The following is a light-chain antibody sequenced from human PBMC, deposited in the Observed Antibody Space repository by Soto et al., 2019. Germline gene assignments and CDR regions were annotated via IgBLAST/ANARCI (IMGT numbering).Light chain of an antibody. J-gene: IGKJ5*01. CDR3: QQYGTSEII. Sequence: EIVLMQSPGTLSLSPGERATLSCRASQTLSNSFIAWYQQKPGQAPRLLIYDTSSRATGVPDRYSASGSGTDFTLTISRLEPEDFAVFFCQQYGTSEIIFGQGTRLEI. CDR1: QTLSNSF. CDR2: DTS. V-gene: IGKV3-20*01.